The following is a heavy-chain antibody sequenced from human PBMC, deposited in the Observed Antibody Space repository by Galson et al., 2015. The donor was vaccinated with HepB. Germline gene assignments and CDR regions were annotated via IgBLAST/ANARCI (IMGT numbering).Heavy chain of an antibody. CDR3: ARPDEGVAHSHSYYFDF. J-gene: IGHJ4*02. CDR1: GFTFSSYA. D-gene: IGHD3-3*01. CDR2: IRGNGGNT. Sequence: SLRLSCAASGFTFSSYAMSWVRQAPGKGLEWVSSIRGNGGNTYYADSVQGRFSISRDNSKNTLYLQMNSLRAADTAVYYCARPDEGVAHSHSYYFDFWGQGTLVTVSS. V-gene: IGHV3-23*01.